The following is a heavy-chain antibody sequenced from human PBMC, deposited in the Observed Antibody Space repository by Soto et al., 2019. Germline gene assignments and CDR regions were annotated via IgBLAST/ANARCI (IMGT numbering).Heavy chain of an antibody. Sequence: QVQLVQSGAEVKKPGASVKVSCKASGYTFTSYAMHWVRQAPGQRLEWMGWINAGNGNTKYSQKFQGRVTTTRDTSASTAYMELSSLRSEDTAVYYCAGGGYCSGGSCYREYYYYYYGMDVWGQGTTVTVSS. CDR3: AGGGYCSGGSCYREYYYYYYGMDV. J-gene: IGHJ6*02. CDR1: GYTFTSYA. V-gene: IGHV1-3*01. D-gene: IGHD2-15*01. CDR2: INAGNGNT.